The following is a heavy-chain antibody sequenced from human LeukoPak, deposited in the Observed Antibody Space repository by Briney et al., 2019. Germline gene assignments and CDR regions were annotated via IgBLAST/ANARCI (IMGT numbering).Heavy chain of an antibody. J-gene: IGHJ4*02. Sequence: PGGSLRLSCAASGFTFSRSGVTWVRQAPGKGLEWVSGFSGGDGSTHYADSVMGRFTISRDYSENTAFLQMNSLRAEDTAVYYCTKWNGYADYWGQGTLVTVSS. CDR2: FSGGDGST. D-gene: IGHD2-2*01. CDR3: TKWNGYADY. V-gene: IGHV3-23*01. CDR1: GFTFSRSG.